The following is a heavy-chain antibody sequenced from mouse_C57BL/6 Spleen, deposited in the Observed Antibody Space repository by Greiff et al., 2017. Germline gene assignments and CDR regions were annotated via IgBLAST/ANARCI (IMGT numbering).Heavy chain of an antibody. Sequence: EVQVVESGGGLVQPGGSMKLSCAASGFTFSDAWMDWVRQSPEKGLEWVAEITNKANNHATYYAESVKGRFTISRDDSKSSVYLQMNSLRAEDTGIYYCTPYDYDGWFAYWGQGTLVTVSA. D-gene: IGHD2-4*01. CDR1: GFTFSDAW. CDR2: ITNKANNHAT. V-gene: IGHV6-6*01. J-gene: IGHJ3*01. CDR3: TPYDYDGWFAY.